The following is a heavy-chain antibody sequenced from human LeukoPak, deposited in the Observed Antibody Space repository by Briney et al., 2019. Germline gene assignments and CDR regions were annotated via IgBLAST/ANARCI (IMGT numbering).Heavy chain of an antibody. CDR1: GGTFSSYA. Sequence: SVKVSCKASGGTFSSYAISWVRQAPGQGLEWMGRIIPILGIANYAQKFQGRVTITADKSTSTAYMELSSLRSEDTAVYYCARDRGDDNCGGDCTSYYYYYGMDVWGQGTTVTVSS. J-gene: IGHJ6*02. CDR2: IIPILGIA. V-gene: IGHV1-69*04. CDR3: ARDRGDDNCGGDCTSYYYYYGMDV. D-gene: IGHD2-21*02.